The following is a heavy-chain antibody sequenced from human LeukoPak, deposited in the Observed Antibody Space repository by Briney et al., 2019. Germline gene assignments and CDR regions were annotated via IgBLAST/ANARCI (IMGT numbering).Heavy chain of an antibody. CDR1: GYNFINYW. D-gene: IGHD5-12*01. V-gene: IGHV5-51*01. Sequence: GESLKISCKASGYNFINYWIGWVRQMPGKGLEWMGVIYPGDSDTRYSPSFQGQVTISADKSIGTAYLQWSSLKASDTAMYYCATNSGYDKDLDYWGQGTLVTVSS. CDR2: IYPGDSDT. J-gene: IGHJ4*02. CDR3: ATNSGYDKDLDY.